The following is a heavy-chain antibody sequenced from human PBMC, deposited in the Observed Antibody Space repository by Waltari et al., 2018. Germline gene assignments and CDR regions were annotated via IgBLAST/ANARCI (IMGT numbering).Heavy chain of an antibody. V-gene: IGHV4-34*02. J-gene: IGHJ6*02. Sequence: QVQLQQWGAGQLQPSETLSLTCAVYGVPFSGYYWGWIRQPPGKGLEWIGEINHNGNINRNPSLRSRLTMLMDTSKSQFALKLNSVTAADTGVYYCVRLEDCTGPGGNCYSADSFAMDVWGQGTMVTVSS. CDR2: INHNGNI. CDR1: GVPFSGYY. D-gene: IGHD2-15*01. CDR3: VRLEDCTGPGGNCYSADSFAMDV.